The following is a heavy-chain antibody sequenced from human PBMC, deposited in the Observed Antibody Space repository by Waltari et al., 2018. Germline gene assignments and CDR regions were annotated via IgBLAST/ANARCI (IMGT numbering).Heavy chain of an antibody. CDR3: ASDRITGIEYFLH. V-gene: IGHV1-69*04. Sequence: QVQLVQSGAEVKKPGSSVRVSCKSSGGTCNTQTFSWVRQAPGQGLEWMGRIIPVLDRTVYAQKFQGRVTITADKSTSSAYMELSSLRSEDTAVYYCASDRITGIEYFLHWGQGTLVTV. CDR1: GGTCNTQT. D-gene: IGHD1-1*01. J-gene: IGHJ1*01. CDR2: IIPVLDRT.